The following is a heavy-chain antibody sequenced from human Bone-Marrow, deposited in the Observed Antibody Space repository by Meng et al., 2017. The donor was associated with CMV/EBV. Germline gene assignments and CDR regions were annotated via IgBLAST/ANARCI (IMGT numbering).Heavy chain of an antibody. CDR2: ISGSGGKT. CDR1: GFTFSTYA. Sequence: GESLKISCGASGFTFSTYAMTWVRQAPGKGLEWVSGISGSGGKTRYADSVKGRFTISRDDSKNTLNLQMHSLRVEDTAVYYCAKDIVAARHHFDYWGQGALVTVSS. D-gene: IGHD6-6*01. CDR3: AKDIVAARHHFDY. J-gene: IGHJ4*02. V-gene: IGHV3-23*01.